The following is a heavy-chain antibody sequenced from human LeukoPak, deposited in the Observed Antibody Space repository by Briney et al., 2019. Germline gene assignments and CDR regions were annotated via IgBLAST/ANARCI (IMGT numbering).Heavy chain of an antibody. D-gene: IGHD4-23*01. CDR3: AGHILGGNFDS. CDR1: GYSISSGYY. Sequence: PSETLSLTCTVSGYSISSGYYWGWIRQPPGKGLEWIGYISYSGNTNYNPSLKSRVTISFDTSNNQFSLKLTSVTAADSAVYYCAGHILGGNFDSWGQGTLVTVSS. J-gene: IGHJ4*02. CDR2: ISYSGNT. V-gene: IGHV4-38-2*02.